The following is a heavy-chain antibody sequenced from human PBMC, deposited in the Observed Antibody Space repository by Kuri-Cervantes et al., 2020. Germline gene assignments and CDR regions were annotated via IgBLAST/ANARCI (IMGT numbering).Heavy chain of an antibody. D-gene: IGHD2-15*01. CDR2: IWYDGSNK. CDR1: GFTFSSYG. J-gene: IGHJ6*03. CDR3: AALGYCSGGSCYGYYYYYYMDV. V-gene: IGHV3-33*01. Sequence: GGSLRLSCAASGFTFSSYGMHWVRQAPGKGLEWVAVIWYDGSNKYYADSVKGRFTISRDNSENTLYLQMNSLRAEDTAVYYCAALGYCSGGSCYGYYYYYYMDVWGQGTTVTVSS.